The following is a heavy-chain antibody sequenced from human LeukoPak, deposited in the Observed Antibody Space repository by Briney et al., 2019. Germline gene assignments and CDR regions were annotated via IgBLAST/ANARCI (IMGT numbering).Heavy chain of an antibody. CDR2: IYYSGST. J-gene: IGHJ4*02. D-gene: IGHD5-12*01. V-gene: IGHV4-31*03. CDR1: GGSISSGGYY. Sequence: PSQTLSLTCTVSGGSISSGGYYWSWIRQHPGKGLEWIGYIYYSGSTYYNPSLKSRVTILVDTSKNQFSLKLSSVTAADTAVYYCARVADSGYDYYFDYWGQGTLVTVSS. CDR3: ARVADSGYDYYFDY.